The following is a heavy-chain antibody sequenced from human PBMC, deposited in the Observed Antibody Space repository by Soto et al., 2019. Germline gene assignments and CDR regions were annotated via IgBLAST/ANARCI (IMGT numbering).Heavy chain of an antibody. CDR1: GGTFSSYA. V-gene: IGHV1-69*12. CDR2: IIPIFGTA. CDR3: AGHGFCSGGRCTLNYSYFYGVDV. J-gene: IGHJ6*02. Sequence: QVQLVQSGAEVKKPGSSVKVSCKASGGTFSSYAISWVRQAPGQGLEWMGGIIPIFGTADDAQKFQGRVTVIADESTSTAWVEVSSLRSEDTAVYYCAGHGFCSGGRCTLNYSYFYGVDVWGQGTTVTVSS. D-gene: IGHD2-15*01.